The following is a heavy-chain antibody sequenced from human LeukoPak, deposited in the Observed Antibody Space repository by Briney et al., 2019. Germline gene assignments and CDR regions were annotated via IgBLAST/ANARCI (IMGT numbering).Heavy chain of an antibody. Sequence: GGSLRLSCAASGFTFSSYSMNWVRQAPGKGLEWVSSISSSSSYIYYADSVKGRFTISRDNAKNSLYLQMNSLRAEDTAVYYCAGGIVRVTSFDYWGQGTLVTVSS. J-gene: IGHJ4*02. CDR3: AGGIVRVTSFDY. D-gene: IGHD2-8*02. CDR1: GFTFSSYS. CDR2: ISSSSSYI. V-gene: IGHV3-21*01.